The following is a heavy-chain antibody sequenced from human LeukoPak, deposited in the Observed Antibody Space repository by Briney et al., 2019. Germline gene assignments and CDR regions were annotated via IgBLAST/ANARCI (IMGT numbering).Heavy chain of an antibody. CDR1: GFTFNSYS. V-gene: IGHV3-48*01. J-gene: IGHJ3*02. Sequence: PGGSLRLSCAASGFTFNSYSMNWVCQAPGKGLEWVSYIDSGSSTIYYADSVKGRFTISRDNSKNTLYLQMSSLRAEDTAVYYCARDFRAGGVTSKAFDIWGQGTMVTVSS. CDR3: ARDFRAGGVTSKAFDI. CDR2: IDSGSSTI. D-gene: IGHD3-16*01.